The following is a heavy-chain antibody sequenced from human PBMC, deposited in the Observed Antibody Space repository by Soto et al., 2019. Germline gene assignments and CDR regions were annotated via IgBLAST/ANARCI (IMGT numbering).Heavy chain of an antibody. CDR1: GGTFSSYA. Sequence: SVKGSCKASGGTFSSYAISWVRQAPGQGLEWMGGIIPIFGTANYAQKFQGRVTITADESTSTAYMELSSLRSEDTAVYYCAREGSGYDYPPYGMDVWGQGTTVTVSS. CDR3: AREGSGYDYPPYGMDV. J-gene: IGHJ6*02. D-gene: IGHD5-12*01. V-gene: IGHV1-69*13. CDR2: IIPIFGTA.